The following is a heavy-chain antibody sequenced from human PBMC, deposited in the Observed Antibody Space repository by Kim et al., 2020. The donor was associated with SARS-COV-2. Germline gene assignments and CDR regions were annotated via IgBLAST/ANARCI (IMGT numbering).Heavy chain of an antibody. CDR1: GVSFNNSAYY. V-gene: IGHV4-39*01. Sequence: SETLSLTCAVSGVSFNNSAYYWGWIRQPQGKGPEWIGSIYSGGRTYYNPSFKSRVTISVDASKNQFSLNLTSVNAADTAVYYCVRRSGWYNLWYFDVWGRGALVSISS. J-gene: IGHJ2*01. CDR3: VRRSGWYNLWYFDV. CDR2: IYSGGRT. D-gene: IGHD6-19*01.